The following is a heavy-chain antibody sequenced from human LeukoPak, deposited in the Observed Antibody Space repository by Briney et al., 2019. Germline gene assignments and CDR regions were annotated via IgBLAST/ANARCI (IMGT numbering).Heavy chain of an antibody. CDR2: IYYSGST. CDR3: TRQYIDYPTNWFDP. J-gene: IGHJ5*02. CDR1: GGSISSSSYY. V-gene: IGHV4-39*07. D-gene: IGHD4/OR15-4a*01. Sequence: PSATLSLTCTVSGGSISSSSYYWGWIRQPPGKGLEWIGRIYYSGSTYYNPSLKSRVTISVDTSKNQFSLKLSSVTAADTAVYYCTRQYIDYPTNWFDPWGQGTLVTVSS.